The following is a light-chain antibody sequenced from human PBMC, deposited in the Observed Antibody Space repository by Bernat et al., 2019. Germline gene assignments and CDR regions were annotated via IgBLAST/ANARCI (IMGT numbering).Light chain of an antibody. CDR1: QGISSY. CDR3: QQLNSYPFT. CDR2: AAS. V-gene: IGKV1-9*01. J-gene: IGKJ5*01. Sequence: DIQLPQSPSFLSASVGDRVTITCRASQGISSYLAWYQQKPGKAPKLLIYAASTLQSGVPSRFSGSGSGTEFTLTISSLQPEDFATYYCQQLNSYPFTFGQGSRLEIK.